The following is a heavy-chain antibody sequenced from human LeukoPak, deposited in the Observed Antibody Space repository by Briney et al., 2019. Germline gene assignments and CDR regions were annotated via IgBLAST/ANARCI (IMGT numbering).Heavy chain of an antibody. CDR2: IIPIFCTA. D-gene: IGHD3-10*01. V-gene: IGHV1-69*13. J-gene: IGHJ4*02. Sequence: GASVKVSCKASGGTFSSYAISWVRQAPGQGLEWMGGIIPIFCTANYAQKFQGRVTITADESTSTAYMELSSLRSEDTAVYYCASTMVRGVIPIVFDYWGQGTLVTVSS. CDR1: GGTFSSYA. CDR3: ASTMVRGVIPIVFDY.